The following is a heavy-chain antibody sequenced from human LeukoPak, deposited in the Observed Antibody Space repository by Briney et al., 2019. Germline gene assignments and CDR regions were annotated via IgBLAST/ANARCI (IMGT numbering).Heavy chain of an antibody. CDR3: ARDYDFWSGYRPLDY. V-gene: IGHV3-30-3*01. D-gene: IGHD3-3*01. CDR2: ISYDGSNK. CDR1: GFTFSSYA. J-gene: IGHJ4*02. Sequence: GGSLRLSCAASGFTFSSYAMHWVRQAPGKGLEWVAVISYDGSNKYYADSVKGRFTISRDNSKNTLYLQMDSPRAEDTAVYYCARDYDFWSGYRPLDYWGQGTLVTLSS.